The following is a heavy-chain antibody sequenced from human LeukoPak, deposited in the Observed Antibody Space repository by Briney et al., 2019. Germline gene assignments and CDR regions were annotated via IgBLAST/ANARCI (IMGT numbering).Heavy chain of an antibody. CDR2: IYHTGRT. V-gene: IGHV4-38-2*02. J-gene: IGHJ4*02. D-gene: IGHD2-15*01. Sequence: SETLSLTCTVSGFSISSAYYWGWIRQPPGKGLEWIGSIYHTGRTYYNPSLKSRVTISVDTSKNQFSLKLSSVTAADTAVYYCARAEGYCSGGSCHFDYWGQGTLVTVSS. CDR1: GFSISSAYY. CDR3: ARAEGYCSGGSCHFDY.